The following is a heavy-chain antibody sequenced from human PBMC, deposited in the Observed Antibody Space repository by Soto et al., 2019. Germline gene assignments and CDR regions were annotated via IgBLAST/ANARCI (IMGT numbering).Heavy chain of an antibody. J-gene: IGHJ6*02. CDR2: ISGSGGST. CDR1: GFTFSSYA. CDR3: AKDQELDSSCFPGSYYYGMDV. V-gene: IGHV3-23*01. Sequence: PGGSLRLSCAASGFTFSSYAMSWVRQAPGKGLEWVSAISGSGGSTYYADSVKGRFTISRDNSKNTLYLQMNSLRAEDTAVYYCAKDQELDSSCFPGSYYYGMDVWGQGTTVTVSS. D-gene: IGHD6-19*01.